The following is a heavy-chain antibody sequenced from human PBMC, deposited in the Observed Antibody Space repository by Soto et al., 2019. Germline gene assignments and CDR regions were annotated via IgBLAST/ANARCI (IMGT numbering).Heavy chain of an antibody. CDR2: IWYDGSNK. J-gene: IGHJ6*02. Sequence: PGGSLRLSCAASGFTFSSYGMHWVRQAPGKGLEWVAAIWYDGSNKYYADSVKGRFTISGDNSKNTLYLQMNSLRAEDTAVYYCARAWGIAVAGIDVWGQGTTVTVSS. CDR3: ARAWGIAVAGIDV. CDR1: GFTFSSYG. D-gene: IGHD6-19*01. V-gene: IGHV3-33*01.